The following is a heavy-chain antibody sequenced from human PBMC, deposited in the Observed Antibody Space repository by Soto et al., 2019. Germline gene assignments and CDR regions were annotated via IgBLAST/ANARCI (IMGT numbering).Heavy chain of an antibody. D-gene: IGHD6-13*01. CDR1: GLTFSIYA. J-gene: IGHJ6*02. CDR2: ISGSGGST. CDR3: AKVSSSSWYRVGGHYYYGMDV. V-gene: IGHV3-23*01. Sequence: PGGSLRPSCAASGLTFSIYAMSWVRQAQGRVLEWVSAISGSGGSTYNADSVKGRFTISRDNSKNTLYLQMNSLRAEDTAVSYCAKVSSSSWYRVGGHYYYGMDVWGQGTTVTVSS.